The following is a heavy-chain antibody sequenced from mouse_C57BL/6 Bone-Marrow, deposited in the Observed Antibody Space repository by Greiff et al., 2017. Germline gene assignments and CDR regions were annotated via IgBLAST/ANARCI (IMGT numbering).Heavy chain of an antibody. CDR2: ISSGSSTI. V-gene: IGHV5-17*01. Sequence: EVQGVESGGGLVKPGGSLKLSCAASGFTFSDYGMHWVRQAPEKGLEWVAYISSGSSTIYYADTVKGRFTISRDNAKNTLFLPMTRLRSEDTAMYYCARRDGSTLYYFDYWGQGTTLTVSS. CDR3: ARRDGSTLYYFDY. CDR1: GFTFSDYG. D-gene: IGHD1-1*01. J-gene: IGHJ2*01.